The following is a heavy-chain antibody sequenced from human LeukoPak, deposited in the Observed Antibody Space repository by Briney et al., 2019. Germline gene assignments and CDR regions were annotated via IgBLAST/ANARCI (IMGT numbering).Heavy chain of an antibody. Sequence: GASVKVSCKASGYTFTSYDINWVRQATGQGLEWMGWMNPNSGNTGYAQKFQGRVTMTRNTSISTAYMELSSLRSEDTAVYYCARGVRRYVGSWWQLVRVYYMDVWGKGTTVTVSS. V-gene: IGHV1-8*01. J-gene: IGHJ6*03. CDR1: GYTFTSYD. CDR3: ARGVRRYVGSWWQLVRVYYMDV. D-gene: IGHD2-15*01. CDR2: MNPNSGNT.